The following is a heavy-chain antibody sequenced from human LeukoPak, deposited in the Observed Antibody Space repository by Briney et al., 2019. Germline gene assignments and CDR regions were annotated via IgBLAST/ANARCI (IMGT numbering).Heavy chain of an antibody. V-gene: IGHV3-23*01. J-gene: IGHJ4*02. CDR2: LNAGATRT. D-gene: IGHD3-22*01. Sequence: GGSLRLSCAASGFTFSNYAMTWVRQAPGKGLEWVSALNAGATRTYYVDSVKGRFTISRDNSKNTVYLQMNSLRAEDAAVYYYAAGGDSSGYFYIYWGQGTLVTVSS. CDR3: AAGGDSSGYFYIY. CDR1: GFTFSNYA.